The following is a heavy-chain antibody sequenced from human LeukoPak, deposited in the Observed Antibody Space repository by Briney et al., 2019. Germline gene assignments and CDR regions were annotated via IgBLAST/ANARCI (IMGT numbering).Heavy chain of an antibody. V-gene: IGHV3-48*01. Sequence: GGSLRLSCAASGFSFSIYSMNWVRQAPGKGLERVTYITRSSTTIYYADSVKGRFTISRDNAKNSLYLQMNSLRAEDTAVYYCARDFVVVTAITADTNIDAFDIWGQGTMVTVSS. CDR3: ARDFVVVTAITADTNIDAFDI. CDR2: ITRSSTTI. CDR1: GFSFSIYS. J-gene: IGHJ3*02. D-gene: IGHD2-21*02.